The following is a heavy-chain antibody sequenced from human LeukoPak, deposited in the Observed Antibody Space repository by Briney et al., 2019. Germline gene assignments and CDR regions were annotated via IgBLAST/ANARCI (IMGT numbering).Heavy chain of an antibody. J-gene: IGHJ4*02. CDR3: ARVSQNWGSQFFDY. V-gene: IGHV4-34*01. D-gene: IGHD7-27*01. Sequence: SETLSLTCAVYGGSFSGYYWSWIRQPPGKGLEWIGEINHSGSTNYNPSLKSRVTISVDTSKNQFSLKLSSVTAADTAVCYCARVSQNWGSQFFDYWGQGTLVTVSS. CDR1: GGSFSGYY. CDR2: INHSGST.